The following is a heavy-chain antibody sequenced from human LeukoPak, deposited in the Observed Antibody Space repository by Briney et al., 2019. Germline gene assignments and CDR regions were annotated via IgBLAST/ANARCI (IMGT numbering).Heavy chain of an antibody. D-gene: IGHD1-26*01. Sequence: PSETLSLTCTVSGGSISSGTYYWSWIRQPAGKGLERIGRFYTSGSTNYNPSLKSRVTISVDTSKNQFSLKLSSVTAADTAVYYCATGSYFFGYFDYWGQGTLVTVSS. CDR1: GGSISSGTYY. CDR3: ATGSYFFGYFDY. CDR2: FYTSGST. J-gene: IGHJ4*02. V-gene: IGHV4-61*02.